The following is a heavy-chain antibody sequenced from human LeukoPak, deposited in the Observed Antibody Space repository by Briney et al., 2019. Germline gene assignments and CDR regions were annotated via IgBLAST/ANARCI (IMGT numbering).Heavy chain of an antibody. D-gene: IGHD3-3*01. Sequence: GGSLRLSCVASAFTLSDYWMTWVRQAPGKGLEWVANIKQDGSEEFYVDSVKGRFTISRDNAKNSVYLQMNSLRAEDTAVYYCPRRVLRFLEWLPRAFDIWGQGTMVTVSS. V-gene: IGHV3-7*01. CDR1: AFTLSDYW. CDR2: IKQDGSEE. J-gene: IGHJ3*02. CDR3: PRRVLRFLEWLPRAFDI.